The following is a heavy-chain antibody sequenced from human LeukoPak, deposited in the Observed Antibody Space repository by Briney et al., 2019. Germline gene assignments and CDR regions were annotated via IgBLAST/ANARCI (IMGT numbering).Heavy chain of an antibody. V-gene: IGHV3-48*02. J-gene: IGHJ4*02. Sequence: GGSLRLSCAASGFTFSSYSMNWVRQAPGKGLEWVSYISDSGGSIYYADSVKGRFTISRDNAKNSLYLQMNSLRDEDMAVYYCAAYCSTTSCYGVDYWGQGTLVTVSS. CDR3: AAYCSTTSCYGVDY. CDR1: GFTFSSYS. CDR2: ISDSGGSI. D-gene: IGHD2-2*01.